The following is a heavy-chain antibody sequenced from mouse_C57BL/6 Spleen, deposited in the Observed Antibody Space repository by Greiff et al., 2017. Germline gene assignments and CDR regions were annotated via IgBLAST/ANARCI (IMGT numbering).Heavy chain of an antibody. CDR3: ARWGTTVVATNYYAMEY. J-gene: IGHJ4*01. CDR2: ILPGSGST. Sequence: QVQLQQSGAELMQPGASVKLSCTATGYTFTGYWIEWVKQRPGHGLEWIGEILPGSGSTNYNEKIKGKATFTADTSSNTAYMQLSSLTTEDSAIYYCARWGTTVVATNYYAMEYWGQGTSVTVAS. V-gene: IGHV1-9*01. CDR1: GYTFTGYW. D-gene: IGHD1-1*01.